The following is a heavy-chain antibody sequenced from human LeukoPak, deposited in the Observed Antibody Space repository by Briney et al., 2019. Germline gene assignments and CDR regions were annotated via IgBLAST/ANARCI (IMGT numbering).Heavy chain of an antibody. Sequence: GGSLRLSCAASGFTFSSYSMNWVRQVPGKGLEWVSSISSSSSYIYYADSVKGRLTISRDNAKNSLYLQMNSLRAEDTAVYYCARGLDIVVVVPSASFGYWGQGTLVTVSS. D-gene: IGHD2-2*03. J-gene: IGHJ4*02. V-gene: IGHV3-21*01. CDR2: ISSSSSYI. CDR1: GFTFSSYS. CDR3: ARGLDIVVVVPSASFGY.